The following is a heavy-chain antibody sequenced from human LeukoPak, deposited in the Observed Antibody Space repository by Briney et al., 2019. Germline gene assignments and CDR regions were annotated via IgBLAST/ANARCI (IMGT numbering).Heavy chain of an antibody. V-gene: IGHV4-34*01. CDR1: GGSFSGYY. J-gene: IGHJ5*02. D-gene: IGHD3-3*01. Sequence: SETLSLTCTVYGGSFSGYYWSWIRQPPGKGLEWIGEINHSGSTNYNPSLKSRVTISVDTSKNQFSLKLSSVTAADTAVYYCARGIRFLEWFRFDPWGQGTLVTVSS. CDR3: ARGIRFLEWFRFDP. CDR2: INHSGST.